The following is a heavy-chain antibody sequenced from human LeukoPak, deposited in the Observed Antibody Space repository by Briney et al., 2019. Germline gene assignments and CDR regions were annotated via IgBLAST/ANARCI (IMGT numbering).Heavy chain of an antibody. CDR1: GYTLTNYS. J-gene: IGHJ6*02. CDR2: IYPGDSPT. V-gene: IGHV5-51*01. Sequence: GESLQISGKGSGYTLTNYSSVGVGRLPGKGLEGMGIIYPGDSPTRYRPPFQGQVTISADKSISTAYPQWSSLKASDNAMYYCARLPYSIISEHYCCYYGMDVWGQGTTVTVSS. D-gene: IGHD1-14*01. CDR3: ARLPYSIISEHYCCYYGMDV.